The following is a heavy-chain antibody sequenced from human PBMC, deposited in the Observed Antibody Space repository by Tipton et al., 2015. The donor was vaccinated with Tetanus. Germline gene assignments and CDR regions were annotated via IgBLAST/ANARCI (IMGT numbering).Heavy chain of an antibody. CDR3: ARDQARGARGWNYFDY. D-gene: IGHD1-26*01. J-gene: IGHJ4*02. V-gene: IGHV4-31*03. Sequence: GLVKPSQTLSLTCTVSGGSISSGGYYWSCIRQHPGKGLEWIGDIYYSGGTYYNSSLKSRVTISGDTSKNQFSLKLNSVTAADTAVYYCARDQARGARGWNYFDYWGQGTLVTVSS. CDR2: IYYSGGT. CDR1: GGSISSGGYY.